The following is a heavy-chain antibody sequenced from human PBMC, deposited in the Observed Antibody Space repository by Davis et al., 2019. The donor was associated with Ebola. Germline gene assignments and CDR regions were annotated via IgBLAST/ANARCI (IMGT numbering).Heavy chain of an antibody. J-gene: IGHJ4*02. CDR2: ISWDGRST. V-gene: IGHV3-43D*03. CDR1: GFTFGDYA. D-gene: IGHD3-22*01. CDR3: TAYDSTFRNY. Sequence: GGSLRPSCAASGFTFGDYAMHWVRQAPGKGLEWVSLISWDGRSTAYADSVRDRFSISRDNSRNFLYLQMNGLRAEDTDLYYCTAYDSTFRNYWGQGTLVTVSS.